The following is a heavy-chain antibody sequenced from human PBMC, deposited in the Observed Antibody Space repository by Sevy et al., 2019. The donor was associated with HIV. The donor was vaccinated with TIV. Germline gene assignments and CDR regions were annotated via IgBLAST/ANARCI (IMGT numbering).Heavy chain of an antibody. D-gene: IGHD3-22*01. CDR2: IKQDGSEK. V-gene: IGHV3-7*01. Sequence: GRSLRLSCAASGFTFSSYWMSWVRQAPGKGLEWVANIKQDGSEKYYVDSVKGRFTISRDNAKNSLYLQMNSLRAEDTVVYYCGTYYDSSGYFSPVDYWGQGTLVTVSS. CDR1: GFTFSSYW. J-gene: IGHJ4*02. CDR3: GTYYDSSGYFSPVDY.